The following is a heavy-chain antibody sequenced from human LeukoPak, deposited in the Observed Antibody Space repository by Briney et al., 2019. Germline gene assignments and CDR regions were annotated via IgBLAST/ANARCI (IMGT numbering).Heavy chain of an antibody. CDR2: ISSRSSYI. CDR3: ATYYYDSSGYN. Sequence: NPGGSLRLSCAASGFTFSSYSMNWVRQAPGKGLEWVSSISSRSSYIYYADSVKGRFTISRDNAKNSLYLQMNSLRAEDTAVYYCATYYYDSSGYNWGQGTLATVSS. J-gene: IGHJ4*02. V-gene: IGHV3-21*01. CDR1: GFTFSSYS. D-gene: IGHD3-22*01.